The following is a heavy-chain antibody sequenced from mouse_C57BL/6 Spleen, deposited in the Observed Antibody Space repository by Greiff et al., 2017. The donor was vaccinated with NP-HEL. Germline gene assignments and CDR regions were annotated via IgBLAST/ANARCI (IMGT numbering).Heavy chain of an antibody. J-gene: IGHJ2*01. CDR3: ARRYYGLYYFDY. CDR1: GYTFTSYW. V-gene: IGHV1-53*01. D-gene: IGHD1-1*01. Sequence: VQLQQPGTELVKPGASVKLSCKASGYTFTSYWMHWVKQRPGQGLEWIRNINPSNGGTNYNAKFKSKATLTVDKSSSTAYMQLSSLTSEDSAVYYCARRYYGLYYFDYWGQGTTLTVSS. CDR2: INPSNGGT.